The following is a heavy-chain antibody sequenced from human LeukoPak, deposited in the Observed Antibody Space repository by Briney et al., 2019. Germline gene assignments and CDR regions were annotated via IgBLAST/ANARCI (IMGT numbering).Heavy chain of an antibody. CDR3: ARVSRWGLNHNPHY. J-gene: IGHJ4*02. D-gene: IGHD7-27*01. CDR2: IKHDGSEK. V-gene: IGHV3-7*03. CDR1: GFTFSNYW. Sequence: PGGSLRLSCAASGFTFSNYWMSWVRQAPGKGLEWVANIKHDGSEKYYVDSVKGRFTIPRDNAMNSLYMQMNSLRAEDTAVYYCARVSRWGLNHNPHYWGQGTLVTVSS.